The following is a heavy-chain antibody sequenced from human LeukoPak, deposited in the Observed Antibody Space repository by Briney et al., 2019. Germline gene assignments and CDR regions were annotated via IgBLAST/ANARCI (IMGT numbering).Heavy chain of an antibody. CDR3: AKDLVTALDY. CDR1: GFTFTDFY. V-gene: IGHV3-30*18. D-gene: IGHD2-21*02. CDR2: ISYDGSNK. Sequence: GGSLRLSCAASGFTFTDFYMSWIRQAPGKGLEWVAVISYDGSNKYYADSVKGRFTISRDNSKNTLYLQMNSLRAEDTAVYYCAKDLVTALDYWGQGTLVTVSS. J-gene: IGHJ4*02.